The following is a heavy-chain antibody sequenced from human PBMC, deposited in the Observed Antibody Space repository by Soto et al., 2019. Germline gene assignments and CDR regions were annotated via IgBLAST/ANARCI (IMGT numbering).Heavy chain of an antibody. Sequence: EVQLVESGGGLVQPGRSLRLSCAASGFTFDDYAMHWVRQAPGKGLEWVSGISWNSGSIGYADSVKGRFTISRDNAKNSMYLQMNSLSAEDTAVYYCVRAIAAADSAWGQGTLVTVSS. J-gene: IGHJ1*01. V-gene: IGHV3-9*01. CDR3: VRAIAAADSA. D-gene: IGHD6-13*01. CDR2: ISWNSGSI. CDR1: GFTFDDYA.